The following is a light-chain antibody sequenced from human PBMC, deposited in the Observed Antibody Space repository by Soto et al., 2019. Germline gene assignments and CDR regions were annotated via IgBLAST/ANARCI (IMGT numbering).Light chain of an antibody. V-gene: IGKV1-39*01. J-gene: IGKJ1*01. CDR1: QSIDNY. Sequence: DIQMTQSPSSLSASVRDRVTITCRASQSIDNYLNWYQQKPGKAPKLLIYAASSLQSGVPSRFRGSGSGTEFTLTISSLQPEDFATYYCHQSYNTPRTFGHGTKVEIK. CDR3: HQSYNTPRT. CDR2: AAS.